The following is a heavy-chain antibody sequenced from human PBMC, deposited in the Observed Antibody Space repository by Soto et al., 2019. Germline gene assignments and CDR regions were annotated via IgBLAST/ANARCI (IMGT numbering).Heavy chain of an antibody. J-gene: IGHJ4*02. D-gene: IGHD5-12*01. CDR3: ARSSGYDLGYYFDY. CDR2: IGTAGDT. CDR1: GFTFSSYD. V-gene: IGHV3-13*01. Sequence: GGSLRLSCAASGFTFSSYDMHWVRQATGKGLEWVSAIGTAGDTYYPGSVKGRFTISRENAKNSLYLQMNSLRAEDTAVYYCARSSGYDLGYYFDYWGQGTLGSVSS.